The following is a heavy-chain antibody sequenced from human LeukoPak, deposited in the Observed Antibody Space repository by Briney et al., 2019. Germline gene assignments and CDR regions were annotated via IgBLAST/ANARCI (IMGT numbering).Heavy chain of an antibody. CDR1: GFIFSSYE. CDR2: INNSGSTI. J-gene: IGHJ6*02. Sequence: GGTLSLSCAASGFIFSSYEMNWVRQAPGKGLEWVSYINNSGSTIYYAGSVKGRFTISRDNGKNSLYLQMNSLRAEDTAVYYCARGGYSNVNKFYYYGMDVCGQGTTVTVSS. CDR3: ARGGYSNVNKFYYYGMDV. V-gene: IGHV3-48*03. D-gene: IGHD4-11*01.